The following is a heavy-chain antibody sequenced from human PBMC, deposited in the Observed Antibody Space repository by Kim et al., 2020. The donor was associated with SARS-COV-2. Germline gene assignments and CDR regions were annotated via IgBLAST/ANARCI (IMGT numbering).Heavy chain of an antibody. Sequence: GGSLRLSCAASGFTFSSYAMHWVRQAPGKGLEYVSAISSNGGSTYYANSVKGRFTISRDNSKNTLYLQMGSLRAEDMAVYYCASEGSTSLFDYWGQGTLVTVSS. D-gene: IGHD2-2*01. CDR2: ISSNGGST. V-gene: IGHV3-64*01. CDR1: GFTFSSYA. CDR3: ASEGSTSLFDY. J-gene: IGHJ4*02.